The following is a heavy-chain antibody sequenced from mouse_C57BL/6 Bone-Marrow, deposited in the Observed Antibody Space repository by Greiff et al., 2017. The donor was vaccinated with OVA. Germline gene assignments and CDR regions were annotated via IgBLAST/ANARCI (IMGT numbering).Heavy chain of an antibody. J-gene: IGHJ4*01. CDR1: GYTFTDYY. CDR2: INPNNGGT. Sequence: VQLQQSGPELVKPGASVKISCKASGYTFTDYYMNWVKQSHGKSLEWIGDINPNNGGTSYNQKFKGKATLTVDKSSSTAYMELRSLTSEDSAVYYCARSRWLHYAMDYWGQGTSVTVSS. V-gene: IGHV1-26*01. CDR3: ARSRWLHYAMDY. D-gene: IGHD2-3*01.